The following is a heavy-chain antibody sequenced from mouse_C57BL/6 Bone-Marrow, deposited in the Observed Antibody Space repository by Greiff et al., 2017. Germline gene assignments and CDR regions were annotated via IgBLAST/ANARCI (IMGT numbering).Heavy chain of an antibody. CDR3: ARGGYCAWFAY. V-gene: IGHV1-82*01. D-gene: IGHD2-3*01. J-gene: IGHJ3*01. CDR2: LYPGDGDT. Sequence: VKLQESGPELVKPGASVKISCKASGYAFSSSWMNWVKQRPGKGLEWIGRLYPGDGDTHYNGKFKGKATLTADKSSSTAYMQLSSQTSEDSAIYFCARGGYCAWFAYWGQGTLVTVSA. CDR1: GYAFSSSW.